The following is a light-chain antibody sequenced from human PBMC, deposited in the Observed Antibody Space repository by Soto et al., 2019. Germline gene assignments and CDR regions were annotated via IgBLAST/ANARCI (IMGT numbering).Light chain of an antibody. V-gene: IGKV1-5*01. CDR1: RSIGTW. CDR3: QEYSSYWT. CDR2: DAS. Sequence: DVQMTQSPSTLSASVGDRVTITCRASRSIGTWLAWYQQKPGKDPKLVISDASSLEAGVPSRFSGSGSGTEFTLTISSLQPDDFATYYCQEYSSYWTFGQGTKVDTK. J-gene: IGKJ1*01.